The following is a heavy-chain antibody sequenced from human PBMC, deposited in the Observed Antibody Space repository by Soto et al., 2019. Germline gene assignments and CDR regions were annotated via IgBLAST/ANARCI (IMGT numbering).Heavy chain of an antibody. CDR3: ARAWPWGTMIVIDDDNYGMEV. D-gene: IGHD3-22*01. V-gene: IGHV1-69*01. Sequence: QVQLVQSGAEVKKPGSSVKVSCKASGGTFSKYAFSWVRQAPAQGLEWMGGIIPLFGTADYAQRFQGRVRITADESTTTAYMELSSLRSDDTATYYCARAWPWGTMIVIDDDNYGMEVWGQGTTVTVSS. CDR2: IIPLFGTA. J-gene: IGHJ6*02. CDR1: GGTFSKYA.